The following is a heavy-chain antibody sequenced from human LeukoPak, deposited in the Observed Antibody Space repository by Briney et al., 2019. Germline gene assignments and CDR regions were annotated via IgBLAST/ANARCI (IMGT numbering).Heavy chain of an antibody. Sequence: ASVKVSCKPSGYTFTGYYMHWVRQAAGQGREWMGWRNPNSGGKRYAQKFQGRVTMTREPSNSTAHMKLSRLRYADTAVYYCARDQHSSSSVFDPWGQGTLVTVSS. J-gene: IGHJ5*02. CDR2: RNPNSGGK. CDR3: ARDQHSSSSVFDP. V-gene: IGHV1-2*02. D-gene: IGHD6-13*01. CDR1: GYTFTGYY.